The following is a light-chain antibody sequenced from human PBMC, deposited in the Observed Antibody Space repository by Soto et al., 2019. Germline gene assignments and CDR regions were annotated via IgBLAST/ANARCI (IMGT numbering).Light chain of an antibody. CDR1: QDISNR. CDR2: DAS. V-gene: IGKV1-33*01. J-gene: IGKJ4*01. Sequence: DIRMTQSPSSLSASVGDRVSITCQASQDISNRLNWYQQKPGKAPKLLLNDASNLEAGAPSRLSGSGSGTDYTFTISSLQTEDIETYYGPQYDNHVTFSRGTKVEIK. CDR3: PQYDNHVT.